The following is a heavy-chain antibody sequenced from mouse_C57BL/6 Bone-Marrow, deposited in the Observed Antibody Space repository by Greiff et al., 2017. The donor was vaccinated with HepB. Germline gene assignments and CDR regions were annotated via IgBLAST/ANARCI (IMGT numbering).Heavy chain of an antibody. CDR2: ISDGGSYT. V-gene: IGHV5-4*01. D-gene: IGHD2-1*01. CDR3: ARDRGGNYGMDY. J-gene: IGHJ4*01. Sequence: EVKLMESGGGLVKPGGSLKLSCAASGFTFSSYAMSWVRQTPEKRLEWVATISDGGSYTYYPDNVKGRFTISRDNAKNNLYLQMSHLKSEDTAMYYCARDRGGNYGMDYWGQGTSVTVSS. CDR1: GFTFSSYA.